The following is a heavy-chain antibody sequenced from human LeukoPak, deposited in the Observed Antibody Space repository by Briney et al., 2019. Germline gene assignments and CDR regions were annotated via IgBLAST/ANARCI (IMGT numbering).Heavy chain of an antibody. CDR2: ISGSGGST. Sequence: PGGSLRLSCAASGFTFSSYAMSWVRQAPGKGLEWVSAISGSGGSTYYADSVKGRFTISRDNSKNTLYLQMNSLRAEDTAVYYCAQQTGYAQYFDYWGQGTLVTVSS. D-gene: IGHD3-9*01. J-gene: IGHJ4*02. CDR3: AQQTGYAQYFDY. CDR1: GFTFSSYA. V-gene: IGHV3-23*01.